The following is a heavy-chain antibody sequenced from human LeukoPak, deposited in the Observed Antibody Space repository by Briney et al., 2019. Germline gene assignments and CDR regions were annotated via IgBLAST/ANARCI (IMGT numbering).Heavy chain of an antibody. Sequence: GASVKVSCKASGYTFTSHGISWVRQAPGQGLEWMGWISAYNGNTNYAQKLQGRVTMTTDTSTSTAYMELRSLRSDDTAVYYCARVWIGANGQESAFDIWGQGTMVTVSS. D-gene: IGHD2-2*03. J-gene: IGHJ3*02. CDR1: GYTFTSHG. CDR3: ARVWIGANGQESAFDI. CDR2: ISAYNGNT. V-gene: IGHV1-18*01.